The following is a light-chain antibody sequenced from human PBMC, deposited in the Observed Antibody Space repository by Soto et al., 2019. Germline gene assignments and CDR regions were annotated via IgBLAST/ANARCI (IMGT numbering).Light chain of an antibody. CDR2: DAS. CDR1: QSISTN. V-gene: IGKV3-15*01. Sequence: MRETPDTHLVSPEERAPLSCRASQSISTNLAWYQQTPGQAPSLLIYDASTRATGISARFSGSGSGTEFTLTISSLQSEDFAVYYCQQYNRWPPTFGGGGKVDIK. CDR3: QQYNRWPPT. J-gene: IGKJ4*02.